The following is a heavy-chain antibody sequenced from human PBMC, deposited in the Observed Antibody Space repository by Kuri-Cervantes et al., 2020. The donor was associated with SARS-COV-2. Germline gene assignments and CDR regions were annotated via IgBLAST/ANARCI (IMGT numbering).Heavy chain of an antibody. J-gene: IGHJ5*02. CDR1: GFTFSSYA. CDR3: ALAEQQIGYWFDP. CDR2: INAGNGNT. D-gene: IGHD6-13*01. V-gene: IGHV1-3*01. Sequence: GESLKISCAASGFTFSSYAMHWVRQAPGQRLEWMGRINAGNGNTKYSQKFQGRVTITRDTSASTAYMELSSLRSEDTAVYYCALAEQQIGYWFDPWGRGTLVTVSS.